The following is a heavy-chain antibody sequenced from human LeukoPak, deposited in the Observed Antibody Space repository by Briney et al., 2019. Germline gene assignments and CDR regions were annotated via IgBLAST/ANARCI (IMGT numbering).Heavy chain of an antibody. D-gene: IGHD5-24*01. CDR3: ARARVGPVAY. CDR1: GFTFSSYE. J-gene: IGHJ4*02. Sequence: PGGSLRLSCAASGFTFSSYEMNWVRQAPGKGLEWLSYISSSGSSTLYADSVKGRFTISRDNAKNSLYLQMNSLRAEDTAVYYWARARVGPVAYWGQGTLVTVSS. V-gene: IGHV3-48*03. CDR2: ISSSGSST.